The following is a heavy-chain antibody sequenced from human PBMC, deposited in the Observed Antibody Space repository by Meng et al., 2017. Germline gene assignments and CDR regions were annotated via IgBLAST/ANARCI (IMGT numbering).Heavy chain of an antibody. CDR2: ISGSGGSI. V-gene: IGHV3-23*01. D-gene: IGHD3-22*01. CDR3: ASDTYYYDSSGPSYFDY. J-gene: IGHJ4*02. Sequence: GESLKISCAASGFTFSSYAMSWVRQAPGKGLEWVSAISGSGGSIYYADSVKGRFTISRDNSKNTLYLQMNSLRAEDTAVYYCASDTYYYDSSGPSYFDYWGQGTLVTVSS. CDR1: GFTFSSYA.